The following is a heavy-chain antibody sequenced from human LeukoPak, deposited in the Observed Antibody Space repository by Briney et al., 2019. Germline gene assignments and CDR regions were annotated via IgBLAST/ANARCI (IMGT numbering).Heavy chain of an antibody. J-gene: IGHJ4*02. CDR1: GFTFTYAW. Sequence: GGSLRLSCAASGFTFTYAWMNWVRQAPGKGLEWVGHIKRKTDDGTTDYAAPVKGRFTISRDDSKNTLYLQMSSLKTEDTAVYYCITGGGYDSFDYWGQGTLVTVSP. CDR2: IKRKTDDGTT. CDR3: ITGGGYDSFDY. V-gene: IGHV3-15*01. D-gene: IGHD5-12*01.